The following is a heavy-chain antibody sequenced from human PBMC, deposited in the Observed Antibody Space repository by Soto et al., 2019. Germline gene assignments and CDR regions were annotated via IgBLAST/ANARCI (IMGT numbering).Heavy chain of an antibody. CDR3: AKPHAKYGDYYYYYMDV. J-gene: IGHJ6*03. CDR1: GFTFDDYA. V-gene: IGHV3-9*01. CDR2: ISWNSGSI. D-gene: IGHD4-17*01. Sequence: EVQLVESGGGLVQPGRSLRLSCAASGFTFDDYAMHWVRQAPGKGLEWVSGISWNSGSIGYADSVKGRFTISRDNAKNSLYLQMNSLRAEDTALYYCAKPHAKYGDYYYYYMDVWGKGTTVTVSS.